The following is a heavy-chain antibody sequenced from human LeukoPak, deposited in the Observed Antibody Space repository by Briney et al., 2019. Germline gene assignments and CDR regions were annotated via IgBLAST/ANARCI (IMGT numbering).Heavy chain of an antibody. D-gene: IGHD1-7*01. CDR1: GFTFSNTW. CDR3: ATAGNYRFDY. Sequence: GGSLRLSCAGSGFTFSNTWMHWVRQAPGEGLVWVSRIDSDGSTTNYADSVKGRFTISRDNARNTLYLQMNSLRVEDTALYFCATAGNYRFDYWGQGTLVTVSS. V-gene: IGHV3-74*01. CDR2: IDSDGSTT. J-gene: IGHJ4*02.